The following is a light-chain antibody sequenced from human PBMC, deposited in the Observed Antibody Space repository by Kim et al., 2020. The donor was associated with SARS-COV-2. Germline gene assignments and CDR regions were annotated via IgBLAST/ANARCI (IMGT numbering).Light chain of an antibody. J-gene: IGKJ5*01. CDR3: QQYNTYPVT. Sequence: ASVGDRVTITCRASQTINRWLAWYQQKPGKVPKLLLYNASTLENGVPSRFSGSGSGTEFTLSISSLQPDDFATYYCQQYNTYPVTFGQGTRLEIK. V-gene: IGKV1-5*03. CDR2: NAS. CDR1: QTINRW.